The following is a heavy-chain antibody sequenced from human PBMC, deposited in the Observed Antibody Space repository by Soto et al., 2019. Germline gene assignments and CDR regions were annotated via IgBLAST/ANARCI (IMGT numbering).Heavy chain of an antibody. J-gene: IGHJ5*02. CDR3: TTNIWFGELP. D-gene: IGHD3-10*01. CDR1: GFTFSNAW. CDR2: IKSKTDGGPT. V-gene: IGHV3-15*01. Sequence: GGSLRLSCAASGFTFSNAWMSWVRQAPGKGLEWVGRIKSKTDGGPTDYAAPVKGRFTISRDNSKNKLNLQMNSLKTEDTAVYYCTTNIWFGELPWGQGTLVTVSS.